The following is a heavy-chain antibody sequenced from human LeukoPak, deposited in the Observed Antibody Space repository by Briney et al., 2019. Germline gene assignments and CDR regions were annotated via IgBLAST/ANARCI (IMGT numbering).Heavy chain of an antibody. V-gene: IGHV1-46*01. CDR3: ARDTPTYDSSGYYFFDY. J-gene: IGHJ4*02. CDR1: GYTFTSYY. CDR2: INPSGGST. D-gene: IGHD3-22*01. Sequence: ASVKVSCKASGYTFTSYYMHWVRQAPGQGLEWMGIINPSGGSTSYAQKFQGRVTMTRDTSTSTVYMELSSLRSEDPAVYYCARDTPTYDSSGYYFFDYWGQGTLVTVSS.